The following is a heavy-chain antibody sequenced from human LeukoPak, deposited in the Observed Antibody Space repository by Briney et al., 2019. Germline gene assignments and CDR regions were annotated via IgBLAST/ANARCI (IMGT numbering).Heavy chain of an antibody. CDR2: IVVGSGNT. CDR1: GFTFTSSA. Sequence: SVKVSCKASGFTFTSSAMQWVRQARGQRLEWIGWIVVGSGNTNYAQKFQERVTITRDMSTSTAYMEPSSLRSEDTAVYYCAAVECSGGSCYSVDWGQGTLVTVSS. V-gene: IGHV1-58*02. J-gene: IGHJ4*02. D-gene: IGHD2-15*01. CDR3: AAVECSGGSCYSVD.